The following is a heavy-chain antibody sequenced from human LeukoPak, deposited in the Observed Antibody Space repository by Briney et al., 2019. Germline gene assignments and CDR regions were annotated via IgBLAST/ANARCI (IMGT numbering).Heavy chain of an antibody. D-gene: IGHD6-13*01. J-gene: IGHJ1*01. CDR1: GGSISSYY. CDR2: IYYSGST. V-gene: IGHV4-59*12. CDR3: ARFAGRYSSSWTPGFQH. Sequence: SETLSLTCTVSGGSISSYYWSWIRQPPGKGLEWIGYIYYSGSTNYNPSLKSRVTISADKSISTAYLQWSSLKASDTAMYYCARFAGRYSSSWTPGFQHWGQGTLVTVSS.